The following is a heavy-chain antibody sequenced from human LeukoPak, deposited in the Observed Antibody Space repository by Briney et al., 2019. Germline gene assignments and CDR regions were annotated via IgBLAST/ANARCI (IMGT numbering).Heavy chain of an antibody. J-gene: IGHJ1*01. CDR3: ARVSGPGMNEYYHL. Sequence: GGSLRLSCAASGIPFSGAWMHWVRQAPAKGLVWVSRINDDGSFRRYANSVKGRFTISRDNAKNTLFVQMDSLRAEDTAVYYCARVSGPGMNEYYHLWGQGTLVTVSS. D-gene: IGHD3-10*01. CDR1: GIPFSGAW. V-gene: IGHV3-74*01. CDR2: INDDGSFR.